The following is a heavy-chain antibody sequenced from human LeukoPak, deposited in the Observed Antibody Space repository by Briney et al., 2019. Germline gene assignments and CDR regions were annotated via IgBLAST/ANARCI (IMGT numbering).Heavy chain of an antibody. J-gene: IGHJ4*02. CDR3: ARTAGDFDY. CDR1: GYTFTTYD. CDR2: MNPKSGNT. D-gene: IGHD3-16*01. V-gene: IGHV1-8*01. Sequence: ALVKVSCKASGYTFTTYDINWVRQATGQGLEWMGWMNPKSGNTGYAQKFQGRVTMTRDTSISTAYMELSSLISDDTAMYYCARTAGDFDYWGQGTLVTVSS.